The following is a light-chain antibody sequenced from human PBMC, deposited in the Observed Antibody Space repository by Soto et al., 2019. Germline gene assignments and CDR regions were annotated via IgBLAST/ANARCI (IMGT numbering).Light chain of an antibody. CDR2: EVS. V-gene: IGLV2-8*01. Sequence: QSALTQPPSASGSPGQSVTISCPGTRSDVGGYNSVSWYQQHPGKVPRLMIYEVSKRPSGVPDRFSGSKSVNTASLTVSGLQAEDEADDYCSSYAGSNNVVFGGGTKLTVL. J-gene: IGLJ2*01. CDR1: RSDVGGYNS. CDR3: SSYAGSNNVV.